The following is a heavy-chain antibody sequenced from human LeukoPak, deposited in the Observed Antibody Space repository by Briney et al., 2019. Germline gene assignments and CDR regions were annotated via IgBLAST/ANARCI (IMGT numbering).Heavy chain of an antibody. CDR1: GYTFTGYY. Sequence: GASVKVSCKASGYTFTGYYMHWVRQAPGQGLEWMGWINPNSGGTNYAQKFQGRVTVTRDTSISTAYMELSRLRSDDTAVYYCARALAVAGIPGDYWGQGTLVTVSS. V-gene: IGHV1-2*02. CDR3: ARALAVAGIPGDY. D-gene: IGHD6-19*01. J-gene: IGHJ4*02. CDR2: INPNSGGT.